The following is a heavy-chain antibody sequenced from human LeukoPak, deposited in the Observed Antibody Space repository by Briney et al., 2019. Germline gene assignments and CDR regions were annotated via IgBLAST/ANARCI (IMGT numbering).Heavy chain of an antibody. CDR3: ARLGYSSSSPFFDY. CDR2: ISAYNGNT. Sequence: GASVKVSCKASGGTFSSYAISWVRQAPGQGLEWMGWISAYNGNTNYAQKLQGRVTMTTDTSTSTAYMELRSLRSDDTAVYYCARLGYSSSSPFFDYWGQGTLVTVSS. D-gene: IGHD6-6*01. CDR1: GGTFSSYA. J-gene: IGHJ4*02. V-gene: IGHV1-18*01.